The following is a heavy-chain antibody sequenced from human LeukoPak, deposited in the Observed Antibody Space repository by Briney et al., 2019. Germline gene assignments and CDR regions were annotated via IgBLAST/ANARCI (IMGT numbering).Heavy chain of an antibody. CDR2: IGSDGKNT. J-gene: IGHJ4*02. Sequence: GGSLRLSCAASGFTFKNYAMSWVRQPPGRGLEWVSVIGSDGKNTHYADSVKGRFTISRDNSKNTLFLQMNDLRDEDTAVYYCANYTRTTSTCNRYFDHWGQGTLVTVSS. CDR3: ANYTRTTSTCNRYFDH. CDR1: GFTFKNYA. D-gene: IGHD2/OR15-2a*01. V-gene: IGHV3-23*01.